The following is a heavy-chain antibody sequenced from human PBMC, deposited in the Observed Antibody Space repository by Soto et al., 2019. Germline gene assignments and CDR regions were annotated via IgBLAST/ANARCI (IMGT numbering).Heavy chain of an antibody. CDR1: GFTFSSYA. V-gene: IGHV3-23*01. Sequence: PGGSLRLSCAASGFTFSSYAMSWVRQAPGKGLEWVSAISGSGGSTYYADSVKGRFTISRDNSKNTLYLQMNSLRAEDTAVYYCAKGSGAYYYYGMDVWGQGTTVTVSS. CDR3: AKGSGAYYYYGMDV. CDR2: ISGSGGST. J-gene: IGHJ6*02.